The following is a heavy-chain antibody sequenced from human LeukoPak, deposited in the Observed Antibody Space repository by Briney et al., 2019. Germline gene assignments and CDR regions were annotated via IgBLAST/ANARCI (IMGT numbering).Heavy chain of an antibody. V-gene: IGHV3-30*18. Sequence: GRSLRLSCAASGFTFSSYGMHWVRQAPGKGLDWVAVISYDGSNKYYADSVKGRFTISRDNSKNTLYLQMNSLRAEDTAVYYCAKDTPHCLYYYGSGSYYRCSYYFVYWGQGTLVTVSS. J-gene: IGHJ4*02. CDR2: ISYDGSNK. CDR1: GFTFSSYG. CDR3: AKDTPHCLYYYGSGSYYRCSYYFVY. D-gene: IGHD3-10*01.